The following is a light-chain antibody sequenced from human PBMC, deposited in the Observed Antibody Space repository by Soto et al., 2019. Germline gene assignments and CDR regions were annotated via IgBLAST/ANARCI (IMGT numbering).Light chain of an antibody. V-gene: IGLV2-14*03. CDR1: STDVDGYDY. CDR2: DVN. Sequence: DLTQPASVSGSPGQSITISCTGASTDVDGYDYVSWYQQHPGQAPKLMIYDVNNRPSGVSYRFSGSKSGDTASLTISGLQAEDDADYYCSSYTSSAPFYVFGTGTKVTVL. J-gene: IGLJ1*01. CDR3: SSYTSSAPFYV.